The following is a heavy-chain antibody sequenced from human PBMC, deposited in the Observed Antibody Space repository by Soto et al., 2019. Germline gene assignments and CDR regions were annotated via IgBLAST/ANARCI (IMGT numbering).Heavy chain of an antibody. Sequence: EVQLVESGGGLVQPGGSLRLSCAASGFTFSTYWIHWVRQAPGKGLVWVSRINSDGSSTNYSDSVKGRFTISRDNAKNNLFLQMNSLRAEDTAVYYYARDRWGGCRDMDVLCQGTTVTVSS. V-gene: IGHV3-74*01. CDR1: GFTFSTYW. J-gene: IGHJ6*02. CDR3: ARDRWGGCRDMDV. D-gene: IGHD3-16*01. CDR2: INSDGSST.